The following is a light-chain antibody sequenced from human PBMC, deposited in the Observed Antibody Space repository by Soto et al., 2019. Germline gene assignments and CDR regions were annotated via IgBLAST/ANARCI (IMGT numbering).Light chain of an antibody. J-gene: IGKJ1*01. CDR1: QSVTSN. V-gene: IGKV3-15*01. CDR3: QQYNDWPRT. Sequence: EIVMAQSPATLSVAPGERATLSCRASQSVTSNLAWYQQRPGQAPRLLIYGASTRATGIPIRFSGSGSGTEFTLSISSLQSEDFAIHYCQQYNDWPRTFGQGTKVDIK. CDR2: GAS.